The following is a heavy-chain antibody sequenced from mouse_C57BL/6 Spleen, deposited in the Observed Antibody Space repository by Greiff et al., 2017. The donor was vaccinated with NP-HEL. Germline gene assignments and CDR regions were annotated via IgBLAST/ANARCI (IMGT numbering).Heavy chain of an antibody. CDR3: ARPVTTVVATWYFDV. Sequence: VKLMESGAELARPGASVKLSCKASGYTFTSYGISWVKQRTGQGLEWIGEIYPRSGNTYYNEKFEGKATLTADKSSSTAYMELRSLTSEDSAVYFGARPVTTVVATWYFDVWGTGTTVTVSS. CDR2: IYPRSGNT. D-gene: IGHD1-1*01. J-gene: IGHJ1*03. V-gene: IGHV1-81*01. CDR1: GYTFTSYG.